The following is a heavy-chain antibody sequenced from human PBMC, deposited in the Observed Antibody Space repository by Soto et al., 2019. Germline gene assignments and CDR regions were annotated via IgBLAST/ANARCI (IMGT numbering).Heavy chain of an antibody. CDR3: TRAHSATPDAFDI. J-gene: IGHJ3*02. CDR2: IRSKANSYAT. Sequence: GGSLRLSCAASGFTFSGSAMHWVRQASGKGLEWVGRIRSKANSYATAYAASVKGRFTISRDDSKNTAYLQMNSLKTEDTAVYYCTRAHSATPDAFDIWGQGTMGTVSS. CDR1: GFTFSGSA. V-gene: IGHV3-73*01. D-gene: IGHD1-26*01.